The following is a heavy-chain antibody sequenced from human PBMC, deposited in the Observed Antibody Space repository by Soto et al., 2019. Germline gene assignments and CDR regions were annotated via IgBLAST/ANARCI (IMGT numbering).Heavy chain of an antibody. V-gene: IGHV1-69*01. D-gene: IGHD3-22*01. CDR3: ARVNWDYYDSSGYYFPPDY. J-gene: IGHJ4*02. Sequence: QVQLVQSGAEVKKPGSSVKVSCKASGGTFSSYAISWVRQAPGQGLEWMGGIIPIFGTANYAQKFQGRVTITADESTSTAYMEQSSLRSEDTAVYYCARVNWDYYDSSGYYFPPDYWGQGTLVTVSS. CDR1: GGTFSSYA. CDR2: IIPIFGTA.